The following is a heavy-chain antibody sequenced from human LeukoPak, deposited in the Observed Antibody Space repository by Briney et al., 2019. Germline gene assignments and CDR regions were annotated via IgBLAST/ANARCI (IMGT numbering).Heavy chain of an antibody. CDR3: AQDFYGSGSYDY. CDR2: IYSGGST. CDR1: GFTVSSNY. V-gene: IGHV3-66*01. Sequence: PGGSLRLSCAASGFTVSSNYMSWVRQAPGKGLEWVSVIYSGGSTYYADSVKGRFTISRDNSKNTLYLQMNSLRAEGTAVYYRAQDFYGSGSYDYSGQGTLVTVSS. J-gene: IGHJ4*02. D-gene: IGHD3-10*01.